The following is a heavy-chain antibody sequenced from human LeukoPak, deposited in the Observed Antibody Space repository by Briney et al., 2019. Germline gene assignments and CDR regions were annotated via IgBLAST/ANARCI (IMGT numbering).Heavy chain of an antibody. V-gene: IGHV4-34*01. J-gene: IGHJ4*02. CDR3: ARGPVGLQRVFDY. CDR1: GGSFSGYY. Sequence: SETLSLTCAVYGGSFSGYYWSWIRQPPGKGLEWIGEINHSGSTNYNPSLKSRVTISVDTSKNQFSLKLSSVTAADTAVYYCARGPVGLQRVFDYWGQGTLVTVSS. D-gene: IGHD5-24*01. CDR2: INHSGST.